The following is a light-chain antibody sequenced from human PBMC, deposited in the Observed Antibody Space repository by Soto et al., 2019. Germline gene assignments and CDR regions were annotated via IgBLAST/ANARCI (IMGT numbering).Light chain of an antibody. Sequence: QSVLTQPASVSGSHVHSIPLTCTGTSSDVGGYNYVSWYQQHPGKAPKLMIYDVSNRPSGVSNRFSGSKSGNTASLTISGLQAEDEADYYCSSYTSSSTLVFGTGTKVTVL. CDR1: SSDVGGYNY. V-gene: IGLV2-14*01. CDR3: SSYTSSSTLV. J-gene: IGLJ1*01. CDR2: DVS.